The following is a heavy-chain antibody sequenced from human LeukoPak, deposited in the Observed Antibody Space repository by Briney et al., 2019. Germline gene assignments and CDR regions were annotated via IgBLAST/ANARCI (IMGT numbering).Heavy chain of an antibody. CDR2: INSDGSST. V-gene: IGHV3-74*01. J-gene: IGHJ4*02. CDR1: GFTFSSYW. CDR3: ASFDYGDPFDY. Sequence: GGSLRLSCAASGFTFSSYWMHWVRQAPGKGLVWVSRINSDGSSTSYADSVKGRFTISRDNSKNTLYLQMNSLRAEDTAVYYCASFDYGDPFDYWGQGTLVTVSS. D-gene: IGHD4-17*01.